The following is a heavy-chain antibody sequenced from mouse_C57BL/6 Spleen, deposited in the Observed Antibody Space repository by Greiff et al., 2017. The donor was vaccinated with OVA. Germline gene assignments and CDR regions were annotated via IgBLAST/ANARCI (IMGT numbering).Heavy chain of an antibody. J-gene: IGHJ1*03. CDR2: ISGGGGNT. CDR3: AEHAYCYGSDNWYFDV. CDR1: GFTFSSYT. V-gene: IGHV5-9*01. D-gene: IGHD1-1*01. Sequence: EVKLVESGGGLVKPGGSLKLSCAASGFTFSSYTMSWVRQTPEKRLEWVATISGGGGNTYYPDSVKGRFTISRDNAKNTLYLQMSSLRSEDTALYYCAEHAYCYGSDNWYFDVWGTGTTVTVSS.